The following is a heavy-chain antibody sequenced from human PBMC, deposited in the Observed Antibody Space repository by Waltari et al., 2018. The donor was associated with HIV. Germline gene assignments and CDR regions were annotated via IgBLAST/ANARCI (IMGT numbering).Heavy chain of an antibody. CDR2: IKDDGSEK. J-gene: IGHJ6*02. CDR3: ARIGTFPHNYAIDF. Sequence: EVQLMESGGGLVQSGGSLRLSCAAPGLPFTTYWMSWVRQTPGKGLEWVAYIKDDGSEKYYMGSVKGRFTISRDNAKNSMFLQMNSLRAEDTAVYYCARIGTFPHNYAIDFWGQGTTVTVSS. CDR1: GLPFTTYW. V-gene: IGHV3-7*01. D-gene: IGHD1-26*01.